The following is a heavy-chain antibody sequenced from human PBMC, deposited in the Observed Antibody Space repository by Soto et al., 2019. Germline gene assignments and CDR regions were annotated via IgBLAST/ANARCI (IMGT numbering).Heavy chain of an antibody. CDR1: GGSVSSGSYY. CDR2: IYYSGGT. J-gene: IGHJ4*02. Sequence: SETLSLTCTVSGGSVSSGSYYWSWIRQPPGKGLEWIGYIYYSGGTNYNPSLKSRVTISVDTSKNQFSLKLSSVTAADTAVYYCARDTYYYDSSGYYYDNYWGQGTLVTAPQ. CDR3: ARDTYYYDSSGYYYDNY. D-gene: IGHD3-22*01. V-gene: IGHV4-61*01.